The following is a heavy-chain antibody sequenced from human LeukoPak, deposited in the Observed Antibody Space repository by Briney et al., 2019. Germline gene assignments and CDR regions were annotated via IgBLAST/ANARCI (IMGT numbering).Heavy chain of an antibody. J-gene: IGHJ4*02. CDR2: INSDGSST. CDR1: GFTFSSYW. V-gene: IGHV3-74*01. CDR3: AGLPLRYCSGGSCYSGRLDY. Sequence: PGGSLRLSCAASGFTFSSYWMHWVRQAPGKGLVWVSRINSDGSSTSYADSVKGRFTISRDNAKNTLYLQMNSLRAEDTAVYYCAGLPLRYCSGGSCYSGRLDYWGQGTLVTVSS. D-gene: IGHD2-15*01.